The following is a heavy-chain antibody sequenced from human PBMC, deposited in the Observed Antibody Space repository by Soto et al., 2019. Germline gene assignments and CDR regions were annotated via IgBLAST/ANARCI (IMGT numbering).Heavy chain of an antibody. CDR3: ARAGDCNYVQAL. Sequence: PGGSLRLCCAASGFPFTHCRIHWVRQPAGKGRQWVGRINSDGGGIEYGASVKGRFTIYRDNAHNMVFLQMNSLTDGDSGVYFCARAGDCNYVQALWGQGTLVIVSS. CDR2: INSDGGGI. CDR1: GFPFTHCR. J-gene: IGHJ1*01. V-gene: IGHV3-74*03. D-gene: IGHD2-21*02.